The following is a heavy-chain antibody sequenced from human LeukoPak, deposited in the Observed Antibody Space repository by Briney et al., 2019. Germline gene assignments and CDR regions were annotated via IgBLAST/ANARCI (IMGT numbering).Heavy chain of an antibody. D-gene: IGHD4-23*01. CDR3: ARGNAVKDRSFDY. CDR1: GGSISSGSYY. CDR2: IYTSGST. Sequence: SETLSLTCTVSGGSISSGSYYWSWIGQPAGKGLEWIVRIYTSGSTNYNPSLKSRATISVDTSKTQFSLKLSSVTAADTAVYYCARGNAVKDRSFDYWGQGTLVTVSS. J-gene: IGHJ4*02. V-gene: IGHV4-61*02.